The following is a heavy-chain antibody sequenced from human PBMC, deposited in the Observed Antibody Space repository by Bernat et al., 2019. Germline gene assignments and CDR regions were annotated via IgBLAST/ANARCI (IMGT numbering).Heavy chain of an antibody. Sequence: QVQLVESGGGVVQPGRSLRLSCAASGFTFSSYGMHWVRQAPGKGLEWVSRMNGGGGATDYIDSVKGRFTIFRDSSKNTLYLQMSSLRAEDTAVYYCARDDAVGGGFLDYWGQGTLVTVSS. V-gene: IGHV3-NL1*01. CDR1: GFTFSSYG. J-gene: IGHJ4*02. CDR3: ARDDAVGGGFLDY. CDR2: MNGGGGAT. D-gene: IGHD3-3*01.